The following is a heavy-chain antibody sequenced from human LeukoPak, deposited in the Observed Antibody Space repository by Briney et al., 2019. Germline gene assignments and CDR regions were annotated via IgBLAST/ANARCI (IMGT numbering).Heavy chain of an antibody. D-gene: IGHD2-8*02. Sequence: PGGSLRLSCAASGLTFSSYAMSWVRQAPGKGLEWVSSISGSGGGTYYADSVKGRVTIYRDNSKNTLYLQMNSLRAEDTAVYYCAKGDGNYWCPDYWGQGAVVTVSS. J-gene: IGHJ4*02. CDR3: AKGDGNYWCPDY. V-gene: IGHV3-23*01. CDR2: ISGSGGGT. CDR1: GLTFSSYA.